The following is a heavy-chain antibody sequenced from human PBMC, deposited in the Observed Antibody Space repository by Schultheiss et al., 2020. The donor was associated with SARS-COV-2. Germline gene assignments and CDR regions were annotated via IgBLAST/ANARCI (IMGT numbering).Heavy chain of an antibody. J-gene: IGHJ5*02. V-gene: IGHV3-30*03. CDR3: ARDSYEEQLVPGWFDP. CDR1: GFTFSSYA. CDR2: ISYDGSNK. D-gene: IGHD6-13*01. Sequence: GGSLRLSCAASGFTFSSYAMSWVRQAPGKGLEWVAVISYDGSNKYYADSVKGRFTISRDNSKNTLYLQMNSLRAEDTAVYYCARDSYEEQLVPGWFDPWGQGTLVTVSS.